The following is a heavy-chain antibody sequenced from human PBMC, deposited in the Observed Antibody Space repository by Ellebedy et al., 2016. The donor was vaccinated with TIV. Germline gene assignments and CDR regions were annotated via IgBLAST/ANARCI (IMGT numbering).Heavy chain of an antibody. J-gene: IGHJ6*02. CDR2: ISFDSGDT. V-gene: IGHV1-2*04. CDR1: GYTFTSPHSY. D-gene: IGHD2-15*01. Sequence: AASVKVSCKASGYTFTSPHSYMHWVRQAPGQGLEWMGWISFDSGDTNYAQKFQGWVTMTRDTYRRTVYMELRSLKSDDTAMYYCARSGYYYGLDVWGQGTTVTVSS. CDR3: ARSGYYYGLDV.